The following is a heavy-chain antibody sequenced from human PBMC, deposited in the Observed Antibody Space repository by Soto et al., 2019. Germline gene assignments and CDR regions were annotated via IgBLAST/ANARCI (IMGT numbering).Heavy chain of an antibody. V-gene: IGHV3-21*01. CDR1: GFTFSDNS. Sequence: NPGGSLRLSCAASGFTFSDNSMKWVRQAPGKGLEWVSSISSTSTYIFYADSLKGRFTISRDNAKNSLYLQMNSLRAEDTAVYYCARPRDGREGEYWGQGTLVTVS. J-gene: IGHJ4*02. CDR2: ISSTSTYI. CDR3: ARPRDGREGEY. D-gene: IGHD3-16*01.